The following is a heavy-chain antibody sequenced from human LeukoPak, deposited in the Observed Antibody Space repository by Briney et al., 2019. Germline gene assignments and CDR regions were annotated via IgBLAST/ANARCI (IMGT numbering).Heavy chain of an antibody. Sequence: GGSLRLSCAASGFTFSSYWMSWVRQAPGKGLEWVANIKQDGSEKYYVDSVKGRFTISRDNAKNSLYLQVNSLRAEDTAVYYCARDVRLSATSWFDPWGQGTLVTVSS. D-gene: IGHD2-2*01. J-gene: IGHJ5*02. CDR2: IKQDGSEK. CDR3: ARDVRLSATSWFDP. CDR1: GFTFSSYW. V-gene: IGHV3-7*01.